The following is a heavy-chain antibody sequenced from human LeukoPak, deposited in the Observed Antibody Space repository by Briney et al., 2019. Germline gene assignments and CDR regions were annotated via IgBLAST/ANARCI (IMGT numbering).Heavy chain of an antibody. Sequence: GGSLRLSCAASGFTFSDYSFNWVRQAPGKGLEWVSSITPTSSYIWYADSVKGRFTISRDNAQNSLYLQTNSLRVEDTAVYYCVREPSGSGNVYYFEYWGQGALVTVSS. D-gene: IGHD6-19*01. CDR3: VREPSGSGNVYYFEY. V-gene: IGHV3-21*01. J-gene: IGHJ4*02. CDR2: ITPTSSYI. CDR1: GFTFSDYS.